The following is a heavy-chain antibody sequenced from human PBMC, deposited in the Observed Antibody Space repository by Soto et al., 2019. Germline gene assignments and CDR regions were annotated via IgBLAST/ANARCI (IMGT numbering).Heavy chain of an antibody. CDR1: GFTFSSYA. CDR3: ANSLSITIFGVVTSYYGMDV. CDR2: ISGSGGST. J-gene: IGHJ6*02. D-gene: IGHD3-3*01. V-gene: IGHV3-23*01. Sequence: PGGSLRLSCAASGFTFSSYAMSWVRQAPGKGLEWVSAISGSGGSTYYADSVKGRFTISRDNSKNTLYLQMNSLRAEDTAVYYCANSLSITIFGVVTSYYGMDVWGQGTTVTV.